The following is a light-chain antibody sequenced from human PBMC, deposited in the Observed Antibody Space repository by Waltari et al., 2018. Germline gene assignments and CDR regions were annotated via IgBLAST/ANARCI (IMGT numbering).Light chain of an antibody. Sequence: DVVLTQSPLSLPVTLGQPASIPCRSSQSLVSSDGKTYLNLIQQRPGQSPRRLIYKVSNRDPNFGGPDKFSGSGSGTDFTLKISRVEAEDVWVYTCMQGSHWPYTFGQGTKLEIE. V-gene: IGKV2-30*01. J-gene: IGKJ2*01. CDR1: QSLVSSDGKTY. CDR3: MQGSHWPYT. CDR2: KVS.